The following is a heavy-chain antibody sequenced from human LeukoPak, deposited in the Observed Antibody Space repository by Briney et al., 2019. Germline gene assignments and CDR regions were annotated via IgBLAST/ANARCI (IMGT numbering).Heavy chain of an antibody. CDR2: ISGSGGDT. D-gene: IGHD4-23*01. Sequence: GGSLRLSCAASGFTFSSYAMSWVRQAPGKGLEWVSAISGSGGDTYYADSVKGQFTISRDNSKNTLYLQMSSLRAEDTAVYYCAKDLGSVVTPPSLDFWGQGTLVTVSS. CDR3: AKDLGSVVTPPSLDF. CDR1: GFTFSSYA. J-gene: IGHJ4*02. V-gene: IGHV3-23*01.